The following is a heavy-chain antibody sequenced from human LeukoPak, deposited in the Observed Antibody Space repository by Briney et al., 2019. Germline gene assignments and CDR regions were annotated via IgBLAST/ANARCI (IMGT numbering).Heavy chain of an antibody. D-gene: IGHD2-8*01. CDR2: IDDSGTT. Sequence: SETLSLTCAVYGGSSIGYSWSWVRQPPGKGLEWIGEIDDSGTTNYRPSLKSRVTISVDTSKNQLSLKVTSVAAADTAVYYCARVSGYCSDGVCRFDYWGQGTLVTVSS. CDR3: ARVSGYCSDGVCRFDY. J-gene: IGHJ4*02. CDR1: GGSSIGYS. V-gene: IGHV4-34*01.